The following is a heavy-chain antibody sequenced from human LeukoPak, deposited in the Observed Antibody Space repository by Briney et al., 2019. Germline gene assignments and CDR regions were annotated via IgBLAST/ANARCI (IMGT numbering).Heavy chain of an antibody. Sequence: SQTLSLTCIVSGVSISSGGHYWSWIRQHPGEGLEWIGYINYSGSTYYNPSLKSRVTISVDTSQNQFSLKLSSVTAADTAVYYCARDEAIFGAGYYYGMDVWGQGTTVTVSS. V-gene: IGHV4-31*03. CDR1: GVSISSGGHY. D-gene: IGHD3-3*01. CDR3: ARDEAIFGAGYYYGMDV. J-gene: IGHJ6*02. CDR2: INYSGST.